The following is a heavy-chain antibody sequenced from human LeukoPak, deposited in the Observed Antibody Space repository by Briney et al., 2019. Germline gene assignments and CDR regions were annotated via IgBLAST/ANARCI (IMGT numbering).Heavy chain of an antibody. CDR3: AADLQGYYYYYYMDV. Sequence: ASVKVSCKASGYTFTSYGISWVRQAPGQGLEWMGWISAYNGNTNYAQKLQGRVTMTTDTSTSTAYMELRSLRSEDTAVYYCAADLQGYYYYYYMDVWGKGTTVTVSS. CDR1: GYTFTSYG. CDR2: ISAYNGNT. V-gene: IGHV1-18*01. J-gene: IGHJ6*03.